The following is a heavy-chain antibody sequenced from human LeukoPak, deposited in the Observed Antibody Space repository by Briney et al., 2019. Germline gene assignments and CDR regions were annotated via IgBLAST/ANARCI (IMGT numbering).Heavy chain of an antibody. J-gene: IGHJ4*02. D-gene: IGHD4-17*01. V-gene: IGHV4-59*01. Sequence: SGTLSLTCTVSGASMSSYYWTWIRQPPGKGLEWIGYIYSSGSTNSNPSLKSRVTISVDTSKNQFSLNLSSVTAADTAVYYCARGGEAGLADWGQGTLVTVSS. CDR3: ARGGEAGLAD. CDR2: IYSSGST. CDR1: GASMSSYY.